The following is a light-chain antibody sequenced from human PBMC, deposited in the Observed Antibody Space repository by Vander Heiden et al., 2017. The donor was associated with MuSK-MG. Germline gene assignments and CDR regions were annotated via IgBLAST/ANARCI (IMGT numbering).Light chain of an antibody. CDR3: AAWDDSLNGVV. J-gene: IGLJ2*01. CDR2: SNN. CDR1: SSNIEGYP. V-gene: IGLV1-44*01. Sequence: QSVLTQPPSASGTQPGQRVTISCSGSSSNIEGYPVSWCQQHPGTAPKLLIYSNNQQPSGVPDRISGSKSGTSASLAISGLQSEDEADYYCAAWDDSLNGVVFGGGTKLTVL.